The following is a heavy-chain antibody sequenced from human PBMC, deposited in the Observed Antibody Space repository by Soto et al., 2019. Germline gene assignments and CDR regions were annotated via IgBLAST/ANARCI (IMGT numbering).Heavy chain of an antibody. Sequence: VKVSCKASGGTFSSYAISWVRQAPGQGLEWMGGIIPIFGTANYAQKFQGRVTITADESTSTAYMELSSLRSEDTAVYYCARVGYCSGGSCYSGGYYGMDVWGQGTTVIVSS. CDR2: IIPIFGTA. CDR1: GGTFSSYA. CDR3: ARVGYCSGGSCYSGGYYGMDV. V-gene: IGHV1-69*13. J-gene: IGHJ6*02. D-gene: IGHD2-15*01.